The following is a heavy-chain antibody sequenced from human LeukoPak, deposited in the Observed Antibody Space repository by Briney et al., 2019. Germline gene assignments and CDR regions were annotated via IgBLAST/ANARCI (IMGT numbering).Heavy chain of an antibody. CDR2: IYYSGST. Sequence: PSQTLSLTCTVSGGSISSSSYYWGWIRQPPGKGLKWIGSIYYSGSTYYNPSLKSRVTISVDTSKNQFSLKLSSVTAADTAVYYCARHAIVVVPAAKIYNWFDPWGQGTLVTVSS. J-gene: IGHJ5*02. CDR3: ARHAIVVVPAAKIYNWFDP. D-gene: IGHD2-2*01. V-gene: IGHV4-39*01. CDR1: GGSISSSSYY.